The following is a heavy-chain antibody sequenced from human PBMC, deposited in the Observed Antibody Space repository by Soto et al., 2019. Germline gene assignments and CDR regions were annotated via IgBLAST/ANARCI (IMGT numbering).Heavy chain of an antibody. D-gene: IGHD5-18*01. J-gene: IGHJ4*02. Sequence: QVQLQESGPGLVKPSQTLSLTCTVSGGSISSGDYYCNWIRQHPVKGLEWIGYIYYSGSTYYNPSLKSRVTLSVDTSKNQFSLNLNSVTAADTAVYYCARGLRGYSYGSPFDYWGQGALVTVSS. CDR3: ARGLRGYSYGSPFDY. CDR1: GGSISSGDYY. V-gene: IGHV4-31*03. CDR2: IYYSGST.